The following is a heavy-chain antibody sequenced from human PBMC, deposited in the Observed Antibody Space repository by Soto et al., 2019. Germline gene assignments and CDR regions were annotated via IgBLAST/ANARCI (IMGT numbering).Heavy chain of an antibody. V-gene: IGHV3-23*01. CDR3: TRGLGGNHALDI. Sequence: PGGSLRLSCAASGFTFSSYAMSWARQAPGKGLEWVSGISGNGGSTYYADSVRGRFTVSRDNAKSTMYLQMNSLRAEDTAVYYCTRGLGGNHALDIWGQGTMDTVSS. J-gene: IGHJ3*02. D-gene: IGHD3-10*01. CDR1: GFTFSSYA. CDR2: ISGNGGST.